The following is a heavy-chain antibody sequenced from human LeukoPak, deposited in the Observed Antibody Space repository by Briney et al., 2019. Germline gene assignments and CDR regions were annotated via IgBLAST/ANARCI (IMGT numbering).Heavy chain of an antibody. Sequence: PSETLSLTCTVSGGSISSSGYYWAWIRQPPGKGLEWIGSVFYSGSTYYNPSLKSRVTISVDTSKNQFSLKLSSVTAADTAVYYCARWGEYGSGSYYNQVPNWFDPWGQGTLVTVSS. D-gene: IGHD3-10*01. CDR3: ARWGEYGSGSYYNQVPNWFDP. V-gene: IGHV4-39*01. CDR1: GGSISSSGYY. CDR2: VFYSGST. J-gene: IGHJ5*02.